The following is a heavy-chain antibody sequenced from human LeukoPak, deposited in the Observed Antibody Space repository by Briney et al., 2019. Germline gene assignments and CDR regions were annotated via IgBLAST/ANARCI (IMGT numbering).Heavy chain of an antibody. D-gene: IGHD1-14*01. CDR2: FFYSGST. CDR3: ARSQPFAFDI. Sequence: SETLSLTCTVSGGSISSYYWTWIRQPPGKGLEWIGYFFYSGSTNYNPSLRSRVTISVDTSENQFSLKLTSVTAADTAVYYCARSQPFAFDIWGQGTMVTVSS. CDR1: GGSISSYY. J-gene: IGHJ3*02. V-gene: IGHV4-59*01.